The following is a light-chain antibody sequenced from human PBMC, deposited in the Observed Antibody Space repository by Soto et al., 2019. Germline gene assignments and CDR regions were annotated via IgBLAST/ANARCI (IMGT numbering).Light chain of an antibody. CDR1: SSDVGGYNY. CDR3: SSYTSSSTLVV. CDR2: DVN. Sequence: QSALTQPASVSGSPGQSITISCTGTSSDVGGYNYVSWYQQHPGKAPKLMIYDVNNRPSGFSNRFSGSKSGNTASLTISGLQDEDEADYYCSSYTSSSTLVVFGGGTKVTVL. J-gene: IGLJ2*01. V-gene: IGLV2-14*01.